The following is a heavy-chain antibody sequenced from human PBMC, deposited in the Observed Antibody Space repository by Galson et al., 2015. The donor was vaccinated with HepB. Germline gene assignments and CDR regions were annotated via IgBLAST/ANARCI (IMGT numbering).Heavy chain of an antibody. CDR1: GGSIGLYY. D-gene: IGHD3-22*01. CDR2: VNYLGRA. Sequence: ETLSLTCSVSGGSIGLYYWSWIRQPPGKRLEWIGYVNYLGRAGSRTSPKSRVTISVDTSKKQFSLKLSSVTAADTAVYYCARGHYYDSSGSPYFFDHWGLGTPVTVSS. CDR3: ARGHYYDSSGSPYFFDH. V-gene: IGHV4-59*01. J-gene: IGHJ4*02.